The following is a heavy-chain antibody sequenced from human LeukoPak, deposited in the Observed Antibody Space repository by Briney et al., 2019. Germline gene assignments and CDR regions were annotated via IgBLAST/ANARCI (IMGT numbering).Heavy chain of an antibody. CDR2: ISGSGGST. J-gene: IGHJ4*02. D-gene: IGHD6-19*01. Sequence: PGGSLRLSCAASGFTFSDYDMSWIRQAPGKGLEWVSAISGSGGSTYYADSVKGRFTISRDNSKNTLYLQMNSLRAEDTAVYYCAKDPARLAGQGVDYWGQGTLVTVSS. CDR1: GFTFSDYD. V-gene: IGHV3-23*01. CDR3: AKDPARLAGQGVDY.